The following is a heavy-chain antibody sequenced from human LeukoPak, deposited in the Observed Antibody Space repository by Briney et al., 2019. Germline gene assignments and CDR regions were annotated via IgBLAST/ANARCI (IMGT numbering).Heavy chain of an antibody. Sequence: ASVKVSCKASGYTFTSYAISWVRQAPGQGLEWMGWISPYNGNTNYAQKLQGRVTMTTDTSTSTAYMELRSLRSDDTAVYFCAREIFCGSRGGLCRQSYLFDYWGQGTLVTVSS. CDR2: ISPYNGNT. J-gene: IGHJ4*02. V-gene: IGHV1-18*01. CDR3: AREIFCGSRGGLCRQSYLFDY. CDR1: GYTFTSYA. D-gene: IGHD3-10*01.